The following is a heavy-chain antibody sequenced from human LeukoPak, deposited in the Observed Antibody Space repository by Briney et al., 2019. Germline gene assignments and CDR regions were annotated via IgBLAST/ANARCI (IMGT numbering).Heavy chain of an antibody. CDR3: ARRGYYDNSGYDY. Sequence: GGSLRLSCAASGFTFSSYNMNWVRQAPGKGLEWVSSISGSSTDIYYADSVKGRFTISRDNAKNLLYLQINSLRAEDTAIYYCARRGYYDNSGYDYWGRGTLVTVSS. CDR2: ISGSSTDI. D-gene: IGHD3-22*01. V-gene: IGHV3-21*01. CDR1: GFTFSSYN. J-gene: IGHJ4*02.